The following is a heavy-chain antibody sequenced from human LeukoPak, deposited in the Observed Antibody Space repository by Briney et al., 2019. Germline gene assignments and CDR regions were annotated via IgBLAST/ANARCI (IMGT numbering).Heavy chain of an antibody. Sequence: SETLSLTCTVSGGSISSYYWSWIRQPAGKGLEWIGRIYTSGSTNYNPSLKSRVTMSVDTSKNQFSLKLSSVTAADTAVYYCARASYYYDSSGYYFDYWGREPWSPSPQ. CDR3: ARASYYYDSSGYYFDY. CDR2: IYTSGST. D-gene: IGHD3-22*01. CDR1: GGSISSYY. J-gene: IGHJ4*02. V-gene: IGHV4-4*07.